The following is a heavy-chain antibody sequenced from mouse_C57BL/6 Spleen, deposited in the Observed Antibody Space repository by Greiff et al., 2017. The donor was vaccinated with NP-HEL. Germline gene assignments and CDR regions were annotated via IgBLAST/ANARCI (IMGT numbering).Heavy chain of an antibody. V-gene: IGHV5-4*01. J-gene: IGHJ3*01. Sequence: EVHLVESGGGLVKPEGSLKLSCAASGFTFSSYAMSWVRQTPEKRLEWVATISDGGSYTYYPDNVKGRFTISRDNAKNNLYLQMSHLKSEDTAMYYCARDDDYDAWFAYWGQGTLVTVSA. D-gene: IGHD2-4*01. CDR1: GFTFSSYA. CDR2: ISDGGSYT. CDR3: ARDDDYDAWFAY.